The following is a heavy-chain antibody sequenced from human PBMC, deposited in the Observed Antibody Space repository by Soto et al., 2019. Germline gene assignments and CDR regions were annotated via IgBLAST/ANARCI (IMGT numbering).Heavy chain of an antibody. V-gene: IGHV1-58*01. CDR2: IVVGSGNT. CDR1: GFTFTSSA. J-gene: IGHJ4*02. CDR3: AASEHYYYDSSGYPQALAY. Sequence: SVKVSCKASGFTFTSSAVQWVRQARGQRLEWIGWIVVGSGNTNYAQRFQERGTITRDMSTSTAYMELSSLRSEDTAVYYCAASEHYYYDSSGYPQALAYWGQGTLVTVSS. D-gene: IGHD3-22*01.